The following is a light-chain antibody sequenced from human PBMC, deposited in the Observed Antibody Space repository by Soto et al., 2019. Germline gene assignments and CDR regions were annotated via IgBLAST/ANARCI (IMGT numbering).Light chain of an antibody. J-gene: IGKJ1*01. V-gene: IGKV3-20*01. CDR1: QSVRKNS. Sequence: ENVLTQSPGTLSLSPGESATLSCRASQSVRKNSLAWFQQRPGQAPRLVIYGASNRATGIPDRFSGSGSVTDFTLTISRLEPEDFAVYYCQQYVDLPRTFGQGTKVEVK. CDR2: GAS. CDR3: QQYVDLPRT.